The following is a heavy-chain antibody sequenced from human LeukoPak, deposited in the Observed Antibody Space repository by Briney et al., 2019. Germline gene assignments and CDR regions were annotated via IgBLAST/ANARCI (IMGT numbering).Heavy chain of an antibody. V-gene: IGHV4-34*01. CDR2: INHSGST. CDR1: GGSFRGYY. D-gene: IGHD5-18*01. Sequence: SETLSLTCADKGGSFRGYYWSWIRQPPWKGLECIGEINHSGSTNYNPSLHSRVTIAVDTSNNQFSMNLSSVTAADTAVYYCARRVSGYSYGPRVRDYWGQGTLVTVSS. CDR3: ARRVSGYSYGPRVRDY. J-gene: IGHJ4*02.